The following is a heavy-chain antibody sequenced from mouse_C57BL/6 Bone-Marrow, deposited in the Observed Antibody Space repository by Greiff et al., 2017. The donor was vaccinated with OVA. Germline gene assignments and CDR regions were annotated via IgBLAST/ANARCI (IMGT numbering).Heavy chain of an antibody. J-gene: IGHJ1*03. V-gene: IGHV3-6*01. CDR3: ARNNFDV. CDR2: ISYDGSN. Sequence: EVQLQESGPGLLKPSQSLSLTCSVTGYSITSGYYWNWIRQIPGNKLEWMGYISYDGSNNYNPSLKNRISITRDTSKNQFFLKLNSVTTEDTATYYCARNNFDVWGTGTTVTVSS. CDR1: GYSITSGYY.